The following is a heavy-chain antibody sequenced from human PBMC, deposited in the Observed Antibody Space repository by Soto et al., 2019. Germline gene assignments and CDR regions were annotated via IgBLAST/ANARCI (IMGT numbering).Heavy chain of an antibody. CDR3: AKDLVGYCSSTSCSLFDY. D-gene: IGHD2-2*01. CDR1: GFTFSSYG. Sequence: GGSLRLSCAASGFTFSSYGIHWVRQAPGKGLEWVAVISYDGSNKYYADSVKGRFTISRDNSKNTLYLQMNSLRAEDTAVYYCAKDLVGYCSSTSCSLFDYWGQGTLVTVSS. CDR2: ISYDGSNK. V-gene: IGHV3-30*18. J-gene: IGHJ4*02.